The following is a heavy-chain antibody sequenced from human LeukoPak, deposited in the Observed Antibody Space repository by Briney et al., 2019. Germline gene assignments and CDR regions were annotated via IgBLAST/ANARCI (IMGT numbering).Heavy chain of an antibody. J-gene: IGHJ6*02. V-gene: IGHV4-34*01. CDR2: INHSGST. CDR1: GGSFSGYY. D-gene: IGHD6-19*01. Sequence: KPSETLSLTCAVYGGSFSGYYWSWIRQPPGKGLEWIGEINHSGSTNYNPSLKSRVTISVDTSKNQFSLKLSSVTAADTAVYYCARMEGQWLDYYYYGMDVWGQGTTVTVSS. CDR3: ARMEGQWLDYYYYGMDV.